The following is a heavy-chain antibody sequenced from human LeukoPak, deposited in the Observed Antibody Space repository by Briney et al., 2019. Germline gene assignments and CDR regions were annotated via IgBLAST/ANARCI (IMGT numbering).Heavy chain of an antibody. CDR3: AKTSLSDPSGHYYYMDV. CDR1: GFTFSSYE. Sequence: GGSLRLSCAASGFTFSSYEMNWVRQAPGKGLEWVSYISSSGSTIYYADSVKARFTISRDNSQNTVSLQLNNLRIEDTALYYCAKTSLSDPSGHYYYMDVWGKGTTVTVSS. D-gene: IGHD3-3*01. CDR2: ISSSGSTI. J-gene: IGHJ6*03. V-gene: IGHV3-48*03.